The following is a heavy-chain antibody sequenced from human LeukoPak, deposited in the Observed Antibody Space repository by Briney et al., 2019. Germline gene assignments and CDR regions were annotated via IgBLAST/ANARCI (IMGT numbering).Heavy chain of an antibody. J-gene: IGHJ3*01. CDR1: GFPFAIHA. CDR2: ISGDGAIT. V-gene: IGHV3-23*01. CDR3: AKDSYVSGRPLHTFYV. Sequence: GESLTLSCAVSGFPFAIHAMTWVRQAPGKGLEWVSGISGDGAITHYAESVKGQFTIPRDNSQNTLFLQMNSLRVEDTAIYFCAKDSYVSGRPLHTFYVWGQGTMVTVSS. D-gene: IGHD3-10*01.